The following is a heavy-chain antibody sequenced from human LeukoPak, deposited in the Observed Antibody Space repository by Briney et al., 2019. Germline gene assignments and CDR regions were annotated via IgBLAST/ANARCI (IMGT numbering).Heavy chain of an antibody. CDR3: AREDYYYDIRKCYFDY. CDR1: GFTFSSYA. D-gene: IGHD3-22*01. CDR2: ISYDGSNE. Sequence: GGSLRLSCAASGFTFSSYAIHWVRQAPGKGLEWVAVISYDGSNEYYADSVKGRFTISRDNSKNTLYLQMNSLRAEDTAVYYCAREDYYYDIRKCYFDYWGQGTLVTVSS. V-gene: IGHV3-30*04. J-gene: IGHJ4*02.